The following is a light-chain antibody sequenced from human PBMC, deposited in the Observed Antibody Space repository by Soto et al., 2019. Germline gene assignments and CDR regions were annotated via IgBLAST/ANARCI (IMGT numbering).Light chain of an antibody. CDR3: CAYAGGGHLFV. Sequence: QSVLAQPASVSGSPGQSITISCTGSSSDIGGFGLVSWYRHHPGEAPQLVISEGSKRPSGVSSRFSGSKSGNTASLTISGLQAEDEADYYCCAYAGGGHLFVFGAGTKVTVL. V-gene: IGLV2-23*01. CDR2: EGS. J-gene: IGLJ1*01. CDR1: SSDIGGFGL.